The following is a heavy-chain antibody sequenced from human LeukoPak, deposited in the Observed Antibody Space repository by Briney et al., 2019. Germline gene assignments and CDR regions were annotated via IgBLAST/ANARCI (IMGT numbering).Heavy chain of an antibody. CDR2: ISGSGGST. V-gene: IGHV3-23*01. CDR1: GFTFSSYA. D-gene: IGHD2-2*01. Sequence: PGGSLRLSCAASGFTFSSYAMSWVRQAPGKGLEWVSAISGSGGSTYYADSVKGRFTISRDNSKNTLYLQMNSLRAEDTAVYYCAKDGVVVVVPAASQGLDYWGQGILVTVSS. J-gene: IGHJ4*02. CDR3: AKDGVVVVVPAASQGLDY.